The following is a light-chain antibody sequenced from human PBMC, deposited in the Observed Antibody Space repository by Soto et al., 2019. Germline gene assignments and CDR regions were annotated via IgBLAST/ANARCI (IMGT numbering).Light chain of an antibody. CDR3: SSYSTGDNYV. Sequence: QSALTQPPSASGSPGQSVTISCTGTSSDVGGYNFVSWYQQHPGKAPKVAIYEVTKRPSGVPDRFSGSKSGNTASLTVSGLQAEDEADYYCSSYSTGDNYVFGSGTKLTVL. V-gene: IGLV2-8*01. J-gene: IGLJ1*01. CDR1: SSDVGGYNF. CDR2: EVT.